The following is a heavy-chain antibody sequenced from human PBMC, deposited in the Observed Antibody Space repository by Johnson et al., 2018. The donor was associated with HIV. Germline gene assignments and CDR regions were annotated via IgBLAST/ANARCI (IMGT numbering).Heavy chain of an antibody. CDR1: GFTFSSYW. D-gene: IGHD3-22*01. V-gene: IGHV3-7*03. CDR3: TTEDSSGYNSLGAFDI. J-gene: IGHJ3*02. Sequence: VQLVESGGGLVQPGGSLRLSCAASGFTFSSYWMSWVRQAPGKGLEWVANIKQDGSEKYYVDSVKGRFTISRDNAKNSLYLQLNSVKTEDTAVYYCTTEDSSGYNSLGAFDIWGPGTMVTVSS. CDR2: IKQDGSEK.